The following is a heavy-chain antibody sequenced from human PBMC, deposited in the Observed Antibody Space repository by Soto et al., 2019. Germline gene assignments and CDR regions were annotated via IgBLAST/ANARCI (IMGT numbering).Heavy chain of an antibody. J-gene: IGHJ6*02. D-gene: IGHD2-15*01. CDR3: ARIGLLWGRYGMDV. CDR1: GYTFTSYG. CDR2: VSAYNGNT. Sequence: ASVKVSCKASGYTFTSYGISWVRQAPGQGLEWMGWVSAYNGNTNYAQKLQGRVTMTTDTSTSTAYMELRSLRSDDTAVYYCARIGLLWGRYGMDVWGQGTTVTVSS. V-gene: IGHV1-18*04.